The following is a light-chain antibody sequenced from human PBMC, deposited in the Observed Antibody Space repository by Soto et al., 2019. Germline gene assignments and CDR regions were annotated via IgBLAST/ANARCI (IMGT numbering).Light chain of an antibody. CDR1: QSISSW. Sequence: DIQMTQSPSTLSASVGDRVTITCRASQSISSWLAWYQQKPGKAPKLLIYKASSLESGVPSRFSGSGSGTEFSLTFSSLQPDDFATYYCQQYYSYSGTFSQGTKLEIK. CDR3: QQYYSYSGT. J-gene: IGKJ2*01. CDR2: KAS. V-gene: IGKV1-5*03.